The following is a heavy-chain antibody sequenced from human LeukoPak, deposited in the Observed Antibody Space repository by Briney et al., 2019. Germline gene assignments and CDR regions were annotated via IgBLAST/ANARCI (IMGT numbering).Heavy chain of an antibody. D-gene: IGHD6-19*01. V-gene: IGHV4-39*01. CDR2: IYYSGST. CDR3: ARTAKYSSGWHAYYYYMDV. J-gene: IGHJ6*03. Sequence: SETLSLTCTVSGGSISSSSYYWGWIRQPPGKGLEWIGSIYYSGSTYYNPSLKSRVTISVDTSKNQFSLNLYSVTAADTAVYYCARTAKYSSGWHAYYYYMDVWGKGTTVTVSS. CDR1: GGSISSSSYY.